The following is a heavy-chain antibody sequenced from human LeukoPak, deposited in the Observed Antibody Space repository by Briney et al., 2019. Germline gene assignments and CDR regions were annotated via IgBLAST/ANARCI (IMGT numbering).Heavy chain of an antibody. CDR2: INHSGST. CDR1: GGSFSGYY. CDR3: ARAGYSYGYAGPPNY. D-gene: IGHD5-18*01. V-gene: IGHV4-34*01. Sequence: TSETLSLTCAVYGGSFSGYYWSWIRQPPGRGLEWIGEINHSGSTNYNPSLKSRVTISVDTSKNQFSLKLSSVTAADTAVYYCARAGYSYGYAGPPNYWGQGTLVTVSS. J-gene: IGHJ4*02.